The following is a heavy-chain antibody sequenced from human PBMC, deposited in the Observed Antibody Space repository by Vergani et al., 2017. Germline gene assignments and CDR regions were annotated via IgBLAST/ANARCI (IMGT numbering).Heavy chain of an antibody. Sequence: QVQLVQSGAEVKTPGASVQVSCKASGYTFTSHYMHWVRQAPGQGLEWMGIINPSGGSTSYAQKFQGRVTMTRDTSTSTVYMELSSLRSEDTAVYYCARVETTVTTYFDYWGQGTLVTVSS. J-gene: IGHJ4*02. CDR3: ARVETTVTTYFDY. CDR2: INPSGGST. V-gene: IGHV1-46*01. D-gene: IGHD4-17*01. CDR1: GYTFTSHY.